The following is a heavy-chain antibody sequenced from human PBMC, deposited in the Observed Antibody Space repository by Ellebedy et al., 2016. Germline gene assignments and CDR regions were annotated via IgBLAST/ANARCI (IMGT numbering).Heavy chain of an antibody. CDR3: ARGDYDILTGPSYPIDY. J-gene: IGHJ4*02. D-gene: IGHD3-9*01. CDR1: GFTFSSYS. CDR2: ISSSSSTI. Sequence: GGSLRLXCAASGFTFSSYSMNWVRQAPGKGLEWVSYISSSSSTIYYADSVKGRFTISRDNAKNSLYLQMNSLRAEDTAVYYCARGDYDILTGPSYPIDYWGQGTLVTVSS. V-gene: IGHV3-48*04.